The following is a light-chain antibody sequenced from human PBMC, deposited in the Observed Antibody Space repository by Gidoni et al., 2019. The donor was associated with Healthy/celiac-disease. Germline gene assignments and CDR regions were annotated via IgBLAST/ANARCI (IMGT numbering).Light chain of an antibody. CDR1: SSNIGSNY. J-gene: IGLJ3*02. CDR2: RKN. CDR3: AAWDDSLSGPWV. V-gene: IGLV1-47*01. Sequence: QSVLTQPPSASGTPGQRVTISCSGSSSNIGSNYVYWYQQLPGTAPKLLISRKNQRPSGVPDRFSSSKSGTSASLAISGLRSEDEADYYCAAWDDSLSGPWVFGGGTKLTVL.